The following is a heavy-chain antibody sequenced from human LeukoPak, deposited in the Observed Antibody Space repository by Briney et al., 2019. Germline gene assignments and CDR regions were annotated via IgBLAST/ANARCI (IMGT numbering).Heavy chain of an antibody. Sequence: RGESLKISCKGSGYSFTSYWIGWVRQMPGKGLEWMGIIYPGDSDTRYSPSFQGQVTISADKSISTAYLQWSSLKASDTAMYYCARHDNQERGYSYGYANYWGQGTLVTVSS. CDR3: ARHDNQERGYSYGYANY. J-gene: IGHJ4*02. V-gene: IGHV5-51*01. CDR2: IYPGDSDT. D-gene: IGHD5-18*01. CDR1: GYSFTSYW.